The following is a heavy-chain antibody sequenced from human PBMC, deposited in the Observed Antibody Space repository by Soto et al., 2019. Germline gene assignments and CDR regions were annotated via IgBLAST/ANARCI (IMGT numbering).Heavy chain of an antibody. D-gene: IGHD6-19*01. V-gene: IGHV4-4*02. CDR3: VGYGWYRFDP. J-gene: IGHJ5*02. CDR2: IHHSGSF. Sequence: QVQLQESGPGLVNPSGTLSLTCAVSGGSITSNWWSWVRQPPGKGLEWIGEIHHSGSFNYNPSLSSRVTISIDRSKNQLSLKLASVTPADTAVHYCVGYGWYRFDPWGQGTLVPVSS. CDR1: GGSITSNW.